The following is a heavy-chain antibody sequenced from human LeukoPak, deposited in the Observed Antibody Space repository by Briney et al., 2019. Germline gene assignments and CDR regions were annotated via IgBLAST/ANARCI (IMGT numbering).Heavy chain of an antibody. CDR2: ISYDGSNK. CDR1: GFIFSSYA. J-gene: IGHJ6*02. Sequence: GGSLRLSCAASGFIFSSYAMHWVRQAPGKGLEWVAVISYDGSNKYYADSVKGRFTISRDNSKNTLYLQMSSLRPEDTAVYYCAKVQTSNYYYYGMDVWAKGPRSPSP. CDR3: AKVQTSNYYYYGMDV. V-gene: IGHV3-30*18. D-gene: IGHD1-1*01.